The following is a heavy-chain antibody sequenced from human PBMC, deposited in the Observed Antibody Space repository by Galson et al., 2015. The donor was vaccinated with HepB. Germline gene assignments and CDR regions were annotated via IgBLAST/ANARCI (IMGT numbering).Heavy chain of an antibody. D-gene: IGHD2-15*01. CDR3: AREIGYCSGGSCYPTYYYYGMDV. CDR2: ISYDGSNK. CDR1: GFTFSSYA. V-gene: IGHV3-30*04. J-gene: IGHJ6*02. Sequence: SLRLSCAASGFTFSSYAMHWVRQAPGEGLEWVAVISYDGSNKYYADSVKGRFTISRDNSKNTLYLQMNSLRAEDTAVYYCAREIGYCSGGSCYPTYYYYGMDVWGQGTTVTVSS.